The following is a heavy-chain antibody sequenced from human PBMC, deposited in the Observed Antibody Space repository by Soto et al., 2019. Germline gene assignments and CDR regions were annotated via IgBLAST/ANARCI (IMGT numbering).Heavy chain of an antibody. Sequence: QVQLVQSGAEVKKPGSSVKVSCKASGGAFSDYAFSWVRQAPGQGLEWLGGIMPIFRAPDYAQKFQGRVTITADDFTRTAYMEMNRLRSEDTAVYYCASWLKGPDIGNYYYGMDVW. D-gene: IGHD2-15*01. J-gene: IGHJ6*01. V-gene: IGHV1-69*12. CDR1: GGAFSDYA. CDR2: IMPIFRAP. CDR3: ASWLKGPDIGNYYYGMDV.